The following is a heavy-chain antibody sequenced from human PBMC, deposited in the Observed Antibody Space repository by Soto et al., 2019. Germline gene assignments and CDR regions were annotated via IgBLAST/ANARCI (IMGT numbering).Heavy chain of an antibody. V-gene: IGHV5-51*01. CDR3: ARQDTIFGVVGPLDV. CDR1: GYTFSNYW. CDR2: IYPGDSDT. D-gene: IGHD3-3*01. Sequence: GESLKISCTGSGYTFSNYWIGWVRQMPGKDLECLGIIYPGDSDTRYNPSFQGQVTISADKSISTAYLQWSSLKASDTAIYYCARQDTIFGVVGPLDVWGQGTTVTVSS. J-gene: IGHJ6*02.